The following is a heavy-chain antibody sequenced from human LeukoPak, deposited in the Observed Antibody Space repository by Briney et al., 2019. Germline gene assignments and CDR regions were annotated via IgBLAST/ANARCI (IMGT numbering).Heavy chain of an antibody. D-gene: IGHD4-11*01. V-gene: IGHV3-30*09. J-gene: IGHJ4*02. Sequence: GGSLRLSCAASGFTFRSYTFHWFRQAPGKGLEWVASVSVEGIGRYFPGSVEGRFAISRDDSKKSVFLQMSNLRPEDTAVYFCATVTKVDFDYWGQGTLVTVSS. CDR1: GFTFRSYT. CDR2: VSVEGIGR. CDR3: ATVTKVDFDY.